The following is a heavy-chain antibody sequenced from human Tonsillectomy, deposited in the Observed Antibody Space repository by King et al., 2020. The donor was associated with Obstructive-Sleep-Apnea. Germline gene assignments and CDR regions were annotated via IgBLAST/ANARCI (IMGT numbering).Heavy chain of an antibody. V-gene: IGHV4-39*01. J-gene: IGHJ4*02. CDR1: VGSISSSRYY. D-gene: IGHD6-13*01. Sequence: QLQESGPGLVKPSETLSLTCTVSVGSISSSRYYWGWIRQPPGKGLEWIGSIYYSGCTYYNPSLKRRVTISVDTSKNQFSLKLSSVTAADTAVYYCARRQYSSSITAFDYWGQGTLVTVSS. CDR3: ARRQYSSSITAFDY. CDR2: IYYSGCT.